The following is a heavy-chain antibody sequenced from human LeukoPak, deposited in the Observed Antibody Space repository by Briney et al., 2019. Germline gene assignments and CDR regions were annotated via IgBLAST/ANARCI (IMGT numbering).Heavy chain of an antibody. Sequence: GGSLTLSCAASGFTFSSYWMSWVRQAPGKGLEWVANIKQDGSEKYYVDSVKGRFTISRDNSKNTLYLQMNSLRAEDTAVYYCAKDRRDGYNPKDVGYYWGQGTLVTVSS. D-gene: IGHD5-24*01. CDR1: GFTFSSYW. J-gene: IGHJ4*02. CDR2: IKQDGSEK. CDR3: AKDRRDGYNPKDVGYY. V-gene: IGHV3-7*03.